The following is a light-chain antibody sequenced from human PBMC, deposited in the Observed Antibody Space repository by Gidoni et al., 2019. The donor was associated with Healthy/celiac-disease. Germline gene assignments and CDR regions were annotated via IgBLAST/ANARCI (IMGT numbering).Light chain of an antibody. V-gene: IGKV1-5*01. CDR2: DAS. Sequence: DIQMTQSPSTLSASVGDRVTITCRASQSISSWLAWYQQKPGKAPKLLIHDASSLESGVPSRFSGSGSGTEFTLTISSLQPDDFATYYCQQYNSFTFGPGTKVDIK. J-gene: IGKJ3*01. CDR1: QSISSW. CDR3: QQYNSFT.